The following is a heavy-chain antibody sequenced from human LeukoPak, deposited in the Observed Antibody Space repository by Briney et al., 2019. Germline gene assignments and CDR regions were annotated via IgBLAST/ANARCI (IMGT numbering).Heavy chain of an antibody. D-gene: IGHD6-25*01. Sequence: GGSLRLSCEASGFTFSSYWMSWVRQAPGKGLERVAIIKRDGSEKYYVDSVKGRFTISRDNAKNSLYLQMNSLRAEDTAVYYCARRSNGWDLDYWGRGTLVTVSS. J-gene: IGHJ4*02. CDR2: IKRDGSEK. CDR3: ARRSNGWDLDY. V-gene: IGHV3-7*01. CDR1: GFTFSSYW.